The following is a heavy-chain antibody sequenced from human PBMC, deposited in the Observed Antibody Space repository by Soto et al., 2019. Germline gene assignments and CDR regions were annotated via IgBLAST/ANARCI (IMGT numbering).Heavy chain of an antibody. Sequence: EVQLVQSGTEVKKPGATVKISCKVSGNTFTDYYLHWVQQAPRKGLEWMGLVDPEDGEPKYAEKFQGRVTITADTSTVTPYMELSSLRSEDTAVYSCAAVFCTSTSCYTGDYWGQGTLVTVTS. CDR3: AAVFCTSTSCYTGDY. CDR2: VDPEDGEP. V-gene: IGHV1-69-2*01. CDR1: GNTFTDYY. J-gene: IGHJ4*02. D-gene: IGHD2-2*02.